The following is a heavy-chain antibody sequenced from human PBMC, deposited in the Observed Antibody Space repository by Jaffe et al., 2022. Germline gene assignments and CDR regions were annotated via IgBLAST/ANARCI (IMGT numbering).Heavy chain of an antibody. J-gene: IGHJ4*02. CDR1: GGSISSSNW. Sequence: QVQLQESGPGLVKPSGTLSLTCAVSGGSISSSNWWSWIRQPPGKGLEWIGEIYHSGSTNYNPSLKSRVTISVDKSKNQFSLKLSSVTAADTAVYYCARKGLGYCSSTSCYAGKAFDYWGQGTLVTVSS. CDR2: IYHSGST. CDR3: ARKGLGYCSSTSCYAGKAFDY. D-gene: IGHD2-2*01. V-gene: IGHV4-4*02.